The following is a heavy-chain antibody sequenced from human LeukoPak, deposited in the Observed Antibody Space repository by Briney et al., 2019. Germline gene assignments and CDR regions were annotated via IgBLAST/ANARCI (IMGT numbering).Heavy chain of an antibody. Sequence: ASVKVSCKASGYTFTSYGISWVRQAPGQGLEWMGWISAYNGNTNYAQKLQGRVTMTTDTSTSTAYMELRSLRSDDTAVYYCARNQVPIAAAAEYYFDYWGQGTLVTVSS. J-gene: IGHJ4*02. D-gene: IGHD6-13*01. CDR1: GYTFTSYG. CDR2: ISAYNGNT. CDR3: ARNQVPIAAAAEYYFDY. V-gene: IGHV1-18*01.